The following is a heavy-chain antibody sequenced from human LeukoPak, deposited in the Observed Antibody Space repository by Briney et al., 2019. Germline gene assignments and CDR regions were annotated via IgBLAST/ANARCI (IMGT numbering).Heavy chain of an antibody. J-gene: IGHJ4*02. CDR1: GFTFSSYA. D-gene: IGHD2-2*01. Sequence: TGGSLRLSCAASGFTFSSYAMSWVRQAPGKGLEWVSAISGSGGSTYYADSVKGRFTISRDNSKNTLYLQMNSLRAEDTAVYYCAKDSSVVSVLPPYYFDYWGQGTLVTVSS. CDR3: AKDSSVVSVLPPYYFDY. CDR2: ISGSGGST. V-gene: IGHV3-23*01.